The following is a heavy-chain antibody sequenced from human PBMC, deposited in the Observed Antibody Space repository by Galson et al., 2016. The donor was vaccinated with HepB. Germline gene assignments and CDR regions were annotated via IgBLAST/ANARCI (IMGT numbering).Heavy chain of an antibody. CDR1: DGSLSDYS. D-gene: IGHD2-15*01. J-gene: IGHJ5*02. CDR3: ARGGFCNGGRCPWPNWFDP. V-gene: IGHV4-34*01. CDR2: INRRGST. Sequence: ETLSLTCGVFDGSLSDYSWSWIRQSPGKGLDWIGEINRRGSTNCSPSLESRVSMSVDPSKEQFSLKVNSVTAADTAVYYCARGGFCNGGRCPWPNWFDPWGQGTLVTVSS.